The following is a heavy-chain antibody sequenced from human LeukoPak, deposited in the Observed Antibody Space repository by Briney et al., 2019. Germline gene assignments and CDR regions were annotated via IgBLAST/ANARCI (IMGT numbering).Heavy chain of an antibody. CDR3: AKDAQRGFDYSNSLEY. Sequence: PGRSLRLSCAASGFTYSHYGMHWVRQAPGKGLEWVAVIWFDGTEKYYGDAVKGRFTISRDNSRNTLYLQMNSLRGEDTAVYYCAKDAQRGFDYSNSLEYWGQGTLVTVSS. CDR1: GFTYSHYG. V-gene: IGHV3-33*06. J-gene: IGHJ4*02. D-gene: IGHD4-11*01. CDR2: IWFDGTEK.